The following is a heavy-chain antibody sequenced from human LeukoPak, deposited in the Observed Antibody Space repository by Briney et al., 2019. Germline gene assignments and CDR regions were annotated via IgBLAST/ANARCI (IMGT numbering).Heavy chain of an antibody. Sequence: GRSRRLSCAASGFTFSSYAMHWVRQAPGKGLEWVAVISYDGSNKYYADSVKGRFTISRDNSKNTLYLQMNSLRAEDTAVYYCARDGGMIVVVIRYYFDYWGQGTLVTVSS. CDR1: GFTFSSYA. V-gene: IGHV3-30-3*01. D-gene: IGHD3-22*01. CDR2: ISYDGSNK. J-gene: IGHJ4*02. CDR3: ARDGGMIVVVIRYYFDY.